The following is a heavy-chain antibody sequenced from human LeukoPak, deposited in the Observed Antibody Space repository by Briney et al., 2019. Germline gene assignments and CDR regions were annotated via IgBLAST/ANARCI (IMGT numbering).Heavy chain of an antibody. J-gene: IGHJ5*02. CDR1: GYTFTSYG. CDR2: ISAYNGNT. D-gene: IGHD3-22*01. CDR3: AGVLSTYDSSGYYYGWFDP. V-gene: IGHV1-18*01. Sequence: ASVKVSCKASGYTFTSYGISWVRQAPGQGLEWMGWISAYNGNTNYAQKLQGRVTMTTDTSTSTAYMELRSLRSDDTAVYYCAGVLSTYDSSGYYYGWFDPWGQGTLVTVSS.